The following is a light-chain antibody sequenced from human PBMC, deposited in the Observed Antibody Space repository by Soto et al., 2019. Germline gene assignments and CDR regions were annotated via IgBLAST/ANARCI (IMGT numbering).Light chain of an antibody. J-gene: IGKJ1*01. CDR2: AAS. V-gene: IGKV1-39*01. CDR3: QQYNSYSRT. Sequence: DIQMTQSPSSLSASVGDRVTITCRASQGISSYLNWYQQKPGKAPNLLIYAASILQSGVPSRFSGSGSGTDFTLTISRLQPDDFATYYCQQYNSYSRTFGQGTKVDIK. CDR1: QGISSY.